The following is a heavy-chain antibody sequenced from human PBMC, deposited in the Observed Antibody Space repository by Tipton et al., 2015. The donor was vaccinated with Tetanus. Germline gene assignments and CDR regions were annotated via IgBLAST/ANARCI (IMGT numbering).Heavy chain of an antibody. CDR1: GGSFSGYL. Sequence: GLVKPSKTLSLTCSVSGGSFSGYLWSWVRQPSGKGLEWIGEINHSGTTNYNPSLKSRVTISVDTSKNQFSLKLRSVTAADTAVYYCATQTDNWFDPWGQGTLVTVSS. J-gene: IGHJ5*02. CDR2: INHSGTT. CDR3: ATQTDNWFDP. V-gene: IGHV4-34*01.